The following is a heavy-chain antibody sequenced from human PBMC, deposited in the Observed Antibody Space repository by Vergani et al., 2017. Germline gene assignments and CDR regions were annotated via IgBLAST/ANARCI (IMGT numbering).Heavy chain of an antibody. CDR1: GGTFSSYA. D-gene: IGHD4-17*01. CDR3: ARAGATVTYYYYYYGMDV. CDR2: IIPIFGTA. Sequence: QVQLVQSGVEVKKPGSSVKVSCKASGGTFSSYAISWVRQAPGQGLEWMGRIIPIFGTANYAQKFQGRVTITADESTSTAYMELSSLRSEDTAVYYCARAGATVTYYYYYYGMDVWGQGTTVTVSS. J-gene: IGHJ6*02. V-gene: IGHV1-69*18.